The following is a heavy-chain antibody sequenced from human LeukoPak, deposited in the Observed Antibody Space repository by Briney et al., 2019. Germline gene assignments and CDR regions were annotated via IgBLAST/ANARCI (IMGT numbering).Heavy chain of an antibody. D-gene: IGHD3-3*01. Sequence: HPSETLSLTCTVSGGSISSYYWSWIRQPPGKGLEWIGYIYYSGSTNYNPSLKSRVTISVDTSKNQFSLKLSSVTAADTAVYYCARQLAPSIFFSGPVGYWGQGTLVTVSS. CDR3: ARQLAPSIFFSGPVGY. V-gene: IGHV4-59*08. J-gene: IGHJ4*02. CDR2: IYYSGST. CDR1: GGSISSYY.